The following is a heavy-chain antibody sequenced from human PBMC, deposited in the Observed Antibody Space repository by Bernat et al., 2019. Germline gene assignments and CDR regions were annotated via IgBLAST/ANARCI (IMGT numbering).Heavy chain of an antibody. CDR2: ISYDGSNK. V-gene: IGHV3-30-3*01. CDR1: GFTFSSYA. J-gene: IGHJ4*02. CDR3: ARDPTREPPYYFDY. D-gene: IGHD1-26*01. Sequence: QVQLVESGGGVVQPGRSLRLSCAASGFTFSSYAMHWVRQAPGKGLEWVAVISYDGSNKYYADSVKGRFTISRDNSKNTLYLQMNSLRAEDTAVYYCARDPTREPPYYFDYWGQGTLVTVSS.